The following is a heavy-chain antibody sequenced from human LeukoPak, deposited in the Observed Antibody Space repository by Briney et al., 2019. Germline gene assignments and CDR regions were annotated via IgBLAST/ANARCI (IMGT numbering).Heavy chain of an antibody. Sequence: ASVKVSCKASGYTFTGYYMHWVRQATGQGLEWMGWMNPNSGNTGYAQKFQGRVTITRNTSISTAYMELSSLRSEDTAVYYCARGWNWLDYWGQGTLVTVSS. J-gene: IGHJ4*02. V-gene: IGHV1-8*03. CDR1: GYTFTGYY. CDR2: MNPNSGNT. D-gene: IGHD1-7*01. CDR3: ARGWNWLDY.